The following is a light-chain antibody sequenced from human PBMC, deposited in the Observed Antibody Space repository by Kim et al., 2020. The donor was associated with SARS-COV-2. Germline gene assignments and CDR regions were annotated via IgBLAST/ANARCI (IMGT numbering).Light chain of an antibody. CDR3: QQYNNWHPYT. V-gene: IGKV3-15*01. Sequence: VAPGERATLSCRASQTVSSNLAWYQQKPGQAPRLLIYGAFTRATGIPARFSGSGSGTEFTLTISSLQSEDSAIYYCQQYNNWHPYTFGQGTKLEI. CDR1: QTVSSN. CDR2: GAF. J-gene: IGKJ2*01.